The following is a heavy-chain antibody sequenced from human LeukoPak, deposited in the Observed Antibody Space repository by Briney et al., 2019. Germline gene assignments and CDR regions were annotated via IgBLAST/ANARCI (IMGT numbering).Heavy chain of an antibody. D-gene: IGHD1-1*01. CDR3: AAFLLQQINVFDI. Sequence: SETLSLTCAVSGASVSGSNYYWGWIRQPPGKGLEWIGNIYSSGSTYYNASLQSRVTISIDTSKNQFSLKLTSVTAADTAVYYCAAFLLQQINVFDIWGQGTMVTVSS. V-gene: IGHV4-39*01. CDR1: GASVSGSNYY. CDR2: IYSSGST. J-gene: IGHJ3*02.